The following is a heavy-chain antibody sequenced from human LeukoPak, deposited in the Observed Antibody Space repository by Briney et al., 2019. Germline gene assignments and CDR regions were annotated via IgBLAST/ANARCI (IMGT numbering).Heavy chain of an antibody. CDR1: DGSFSGYY. CDR3: ARGLNDSWTGENY. J-gene: IGHJ4*02. CDR2: INHSGST. D-gene: IGHD3-3*01. V-gene: IGHV4-34*01. Sequence: SDTLSLTCTVYDGSFSGYYWRWIRQPPGKGLEWIGEINHSGSTNYNPSLKSRVTISLDTSKSQFSLKVRYVTAADTAVYYCARGLNDSWTGENYWGQGTLVTVSS.